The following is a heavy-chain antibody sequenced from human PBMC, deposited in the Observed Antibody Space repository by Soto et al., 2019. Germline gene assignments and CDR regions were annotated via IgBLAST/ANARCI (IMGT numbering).Heavy chain of an antibody. CDR3: ASRTKPYYYYGMDV. D-gene: IGHD2-8*01. V-gene: IGHV5-51*01. J-gene: IGHJ6*02. CDR2: IYPGDSDT. CDR1: GYSFTSYW. Sequence: GASVKISCXGSGYSFTSYWIGWVRQMPGKGLEWMGIIYPGDSDTRYSPSFQGQVTISADKSISTAYLQWSSLKASDTAIYYCASRTKPYYYYGMDVWGQGTTVTVSS.